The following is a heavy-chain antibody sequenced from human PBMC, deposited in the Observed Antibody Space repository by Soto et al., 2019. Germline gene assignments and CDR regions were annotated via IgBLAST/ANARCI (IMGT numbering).Heavy chain of an antibody. Sequence: EVQLLESGGGLVQPGGSLSFSCAATGFTFRNYASSWFHQPPGKGLEWVSAISGSGGSTYYADSGKGRFTISRDNSKNTLYRQMDSLRAEDTAVYYCAKDDPYSSGFSWFDPWGQGTLVTVSS. CDR2: ISGSGGST. J-gene: IGHJ5*02. V-gene: IGHV3-23*01. D-gene: IGHD6-19*01. CDR1: GFTFRNYA. CDR3: AKDDPYSSGFSWFDP.